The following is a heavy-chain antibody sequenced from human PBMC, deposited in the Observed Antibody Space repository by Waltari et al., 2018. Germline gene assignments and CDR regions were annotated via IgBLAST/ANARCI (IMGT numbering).Heavy chain of an antibody. J-gene: IGHJ4*02. CDR3: ARVRAARRLEWYSSGPGHFDY. Sequence: KFQGRVTITRDTSASTAYMELSSLRSEDTAVYYCARVRAARRLEWYSSGPGHFDYWGQGTLVTVSS. D-gene: IGHD3-3*01. V-gene: IGHV1-3*01.